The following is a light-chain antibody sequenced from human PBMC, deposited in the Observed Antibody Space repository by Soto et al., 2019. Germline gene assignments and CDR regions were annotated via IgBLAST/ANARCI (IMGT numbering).Light chain of an antibody. Sequence: QSVLTQPPSASGTPGQRVTMSSSGSSSNIGSNTVNWYQQLPGTAPKLLIYSNNQRPSGVPDRFSGSKSGTSASLAISGLQSDDEADYYCAAWDDSLNGLVVFGGGTKLTVL. V-gene: IGLV1-44*01. CDR2: SNN. CDR1: SSNIGSNT. J-gene: IGLJ2*01. CDR3: AAWDDSLNGLVV.